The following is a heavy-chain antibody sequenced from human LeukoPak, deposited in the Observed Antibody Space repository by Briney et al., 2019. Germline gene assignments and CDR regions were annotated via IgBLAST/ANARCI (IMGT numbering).Heavy chain of an antibody. D-gene: IGHD1-7*01. CDR3: ARDDGITGTTYDY. CDR1: GGTFSSYT. J-gene: IGHJ4*02. CDR2: IILILGIA. Sequence: SVKVSCKASGGTFSSYTISWVRQAPGQGLEWMGRIILILGIANYAQKFQGRVTITADKSTSTAYMELSSLRSEDTAVYYCARDDGITGTTYDYWGQGTLVTVSS. V-gene: IGHV1-69*04.